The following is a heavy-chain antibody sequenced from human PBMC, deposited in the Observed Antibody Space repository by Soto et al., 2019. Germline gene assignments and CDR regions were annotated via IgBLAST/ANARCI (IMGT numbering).Heavy chain of an antibody. CDR3: TRRIAAAGTSYFDY. CDR1: GFTSSHAW. J-gene: IGHJ4*02. Sequence: LLVESGGGFVQPGGSLRLSCVASGFTSSHAWMDWVRQAPGKGLEWVGRIKSISDGETTNYAASVAGRFTISRDDSKNTLFLHVKSLKTEDTGVYYCTRRIAAAGTSYFDYWGQGTLVTVSS. V-gene: IGHV3-15*07. CDR2: IKSISDGETT. D-gene: IGHD6-25*01.